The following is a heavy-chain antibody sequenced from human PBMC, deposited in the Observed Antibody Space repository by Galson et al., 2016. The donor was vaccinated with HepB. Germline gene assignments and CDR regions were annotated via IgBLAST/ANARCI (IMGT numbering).Heavy chain of an antibody. J-gene: IGHJ4*02. CDR2: INPNSGGT. D-gene: IGHD6-19*01. CDR1: GYTFTGYY. V-gene: IGHV1-2*04. CDR3: ARGRLSSGWGSY. Sequence: SVKVSCKASGYTFTGYYMHWVRQAQAPGQGLEWMGWINPNSGGTNYAQKFQGWVTMTRDTSISTAYLELSGLRSDDTAVYYCARGRLSSGWGSYWGQGTLVTVSS.